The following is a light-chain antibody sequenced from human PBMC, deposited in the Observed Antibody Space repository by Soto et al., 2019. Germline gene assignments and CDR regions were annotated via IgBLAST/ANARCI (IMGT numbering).Light chain of an antibody. V-gene: IGKV3-20*01. CDR3: QQYSSSPPEFS. Sequence: EIVLTQSPGTLSLSPGERATLSCRASQSVSSSDLAWYQQRPGQAPRLLIFGASYRATGVPDRFSGSGSGTDFTLTIRRLEPEDYAVYYCQQYSSSPPEFSFGPGTKVVSK. CDR2: GAS. CDR1: QSVSSSD. J-gene: IGKJ3*01.